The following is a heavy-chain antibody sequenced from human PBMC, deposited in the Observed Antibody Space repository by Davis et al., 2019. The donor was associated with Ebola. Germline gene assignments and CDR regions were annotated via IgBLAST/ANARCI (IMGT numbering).Heavy chain of an antibody. CDR2: ISAYNGNT. V-gene: IGHV1-18*01. CDR1: GYTFTSYG. J-gene: IGHJ6*02. Sequence: ASVKVSCKASGYTFTSYGISWVRQAPGQGLEWMGWISAYNGNTNYAQKLQGRVTMTTDTSTSTAYMELTSLRSDDTAVYYCARVMGELLWWPGYYYYGMDVWGQGTTVTVSS. D-gene: IGHD1-26*01. CDR3: ARVMGELLWWPGYYYYGMDV.